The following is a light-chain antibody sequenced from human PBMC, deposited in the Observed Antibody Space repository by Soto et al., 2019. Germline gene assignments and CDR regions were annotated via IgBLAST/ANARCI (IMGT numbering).Light chain of an antibody. Sequence: MTHSPATLSVSPGESSALSCRASQSISSFLAWYQQKPGQAPRPLIYDASNRATGIPARFSGSGSGTDFTLTISSLEPEDFALYYCQQRSSWPRTFGQGTKVDIK. V-gene: IGKV3-11*01. CDR2: DAS. CDR3: QQRSSWPRT. CDR1: QSISSF. J-gene: IGKJ1*01.